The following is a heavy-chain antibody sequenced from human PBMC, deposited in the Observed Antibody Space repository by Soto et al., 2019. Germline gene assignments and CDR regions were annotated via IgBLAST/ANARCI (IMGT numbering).Heavy chain of an antibody. CDR2: ISASGDST. Sequence: PGGSLRLSCAASGFTFSGSAMGWVRQAPGKGLEWVSAISASGDSTYYADSVKGRFTISRDTSKNTLYLQTNSLRAEDTAMYYCEKMGSDAYKAIDSWGQGSMVTVSS. CDR3: EKMGSDAYKAIDS. J-gene: IGHJ4*02. D-gene: IGHD3-16*01. V-gene: IGHV3-23*01. CDR1: GFTFSGSA.